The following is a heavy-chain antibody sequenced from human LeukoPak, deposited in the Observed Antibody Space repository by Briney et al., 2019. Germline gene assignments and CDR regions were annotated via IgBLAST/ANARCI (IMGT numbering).Heavy chain of an antibody. D-gene: IGHD6-13*01. CDR3: AKSNSYSSSSLFDY. CDR1: GFTLRSYT. J-gene: IGHJ4*02. V-gene: IGHV3-21*04. Sequence: PGGSLRLSCAASGFTLRSYTMNWVRQAPGKGLEWVSSIGISSNKIYYADSVKGRFIISRDNAKNSLYLQMNSLRAEDTALFYCAKSNSYSSSSLFDYWGQGTLVTVSS. CDR2: IGISSNKI.